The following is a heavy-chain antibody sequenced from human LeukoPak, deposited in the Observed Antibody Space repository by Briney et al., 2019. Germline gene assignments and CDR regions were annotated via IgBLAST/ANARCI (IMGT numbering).Heavy chain of an antibody. D-gene: IGHD6-13*01. J-gene: IGHJ5*02. CDR1: GGSISSSSYY. CDR3: AREIAAAGRFDP. V-gene: IGHV4-39*02. CDR2: IYYSGST. Sequence: SETLSLTCTVSGGSISSSSYYWGWIRQPPGKGLEWIGSIYYSGSTYYNPSLKSRVTISVDTSKNQFSLKLSSVTAADTAVYYCAREIAAAGRFDPWGQGTLVTVSS.